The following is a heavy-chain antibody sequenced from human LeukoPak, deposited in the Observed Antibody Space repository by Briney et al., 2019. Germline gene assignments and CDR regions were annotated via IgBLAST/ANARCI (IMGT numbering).Heavy chain of an antibody. J-gene: IGHJ4*02. D-gene: IGHD3-10*01. V-gene: IGHV3-23*01. CDR2: ISGSGGST. Sequence: TGGSLRLSCAASGFTFATYGMSWVRQAPGKGLEWVSAISGSGGSTYYADSVKGRFTISRDNAKNSLYLQMNSLRAEDTAVYYCAREGKVVTYYYGSGSYEFDYWGQGTLVTVSS. CDR3: AREGKVVTYYYGSGSYEFDY. CDR1: GFTFATYG.